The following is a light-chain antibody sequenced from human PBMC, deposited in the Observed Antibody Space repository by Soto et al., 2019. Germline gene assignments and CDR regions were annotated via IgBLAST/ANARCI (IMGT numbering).Light chain of an antibody. V-gene: IGLV1-40*01. CDR3: QSYDSRLWGVV. J-gene: IGLJ2*01. Sequence: QSVLTQPPSVSGAPGQRVTISCTGSSSNIGAGFDVHWYQQVPGTAPKLLIFGNNNRPSGVPDRFSGSKSGTSASLAITGLQAEDETDYSCQSYDSRLWGVVFGGGTQLTVL. CDR1: SSNIGAGFD. CDR2: GNN.